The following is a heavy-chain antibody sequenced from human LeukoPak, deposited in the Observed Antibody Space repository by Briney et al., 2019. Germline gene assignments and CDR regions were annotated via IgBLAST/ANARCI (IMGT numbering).Heavy chain of an antibody. D-gene: IGHD6-19*01. CDR1: GGSISSGGYY. Sequence: SETLSLTCTVSGGSISSGGYYWSWIRQHPGKGLEWIGYIYYSGSTYYNPSLKSRVTISVDTSKNQFSLKLTSVTAADTAVYYCARNVGWYTHDTWGQGTLVTVSS. CDR2: IYYSGST. J-gene: IGHJ5*02. CDR3: ARNVGWYTHDT. V-gene: IGHV4-31*03.